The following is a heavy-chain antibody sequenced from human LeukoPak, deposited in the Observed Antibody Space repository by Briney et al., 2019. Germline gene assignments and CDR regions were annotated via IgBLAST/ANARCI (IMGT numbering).Heavy chain of an antibody. Sequence: SETLSLTCTVSGGSISSYYWSWIRQPPGKGLEWIGYIYYSGSTYYNPSLKSRVTISVDRSKNQFSLKLSSVTAADTAVYYCARTTVVTPTEFDYWGQGTLVTVSS. J-gene: IGHJ4*02. D-gene: IGHD4-23*01. CDR1: GGSISSYY. CDR3: ARTTVVTPTEFDY. CDR2: IYYSGST. V-gene: IGHV4-59*12.